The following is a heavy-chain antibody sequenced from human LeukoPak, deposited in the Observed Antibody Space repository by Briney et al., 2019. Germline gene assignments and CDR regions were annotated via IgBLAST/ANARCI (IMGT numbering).Heavy chain of an antibody. CDR3: ARGTHLGSDTR. J-gene: IGHJ4*02. Sequence: SETLSLTCTVSGGSISSYYWSWIRQPPGKGLEWIGYICYSGSTNYNPSLKSRVTISVDTSKNQFSLKLSSVTAADTAVYYCARGTHLGSDTRWGQGTLVTVSS. V-gene: IGHV4-59*01. D-gene: IGHD1-26*01. CDR2: ICYSGST. CDR1: GGSISSYY.